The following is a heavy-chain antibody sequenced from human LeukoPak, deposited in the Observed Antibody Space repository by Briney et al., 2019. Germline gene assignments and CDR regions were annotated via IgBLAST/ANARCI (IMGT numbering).Heavy chain of an antibody. CDR1: GGSISSYY. D-gene: IGHD6-13*01. Sequence: SETLSLTCTVSGGSISSYYWSWIRQPPGKGLEWIGYIYYSGSTNYNPSLKSRVTISVDSSKNQFSLKLSSVTAADTAVYYCARDLAAGNSYYYYYYMDVWGKGTTVTVSS. CDR3: ARDLAAGNSYYYYYYMDV. CDR2: IYYSGST. V-gene: IGHV4-59*01. J-gene: IGHJ6*03.